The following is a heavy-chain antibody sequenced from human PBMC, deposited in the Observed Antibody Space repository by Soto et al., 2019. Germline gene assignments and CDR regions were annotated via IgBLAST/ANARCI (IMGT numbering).Heavy chain of an antibody. Sequence: PGGSLRLSCAASGFTFSSYGMHWVRQAPGKGLEWVAVISYDGSNKYYADSVKGRFTISRDNSKNTLYLQMNSLRAEDTAVYYCAKEGDYDYVWGSYRYLDYWGQGTLVTVSS. CDR1: GFTFSSYG. J-gene: IGHJ4*02. V-gene: IGHV3-30*18. CDR2: ISYDGSNK. D-gene: IGHD3-16*02. CDR3: AKEGDYDYVWGSYRYLDY.